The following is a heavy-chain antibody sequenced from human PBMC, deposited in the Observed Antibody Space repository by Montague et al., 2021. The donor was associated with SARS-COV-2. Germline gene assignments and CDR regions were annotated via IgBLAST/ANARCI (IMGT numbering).Heavy chain of an antibody. CDR1: DVSLSTSTW. J-gene: IGHJ4*02. Sequence: SETLSLTCVVSDVSLSTSTWWCWVRQSPGKGLEWVGEIYLSGFTQYNPSVKSRVSISLDDSRSQFSLRLTSVTAADTAVYFCARGGLGNRGFDDWGQGTLVTVSS. V-gene: IGHV4-4*02. CDR3: ARGGLGNRGFDD. CDR2: IYLSGFT. D-gene: IGHD3/OR15-3a*01.